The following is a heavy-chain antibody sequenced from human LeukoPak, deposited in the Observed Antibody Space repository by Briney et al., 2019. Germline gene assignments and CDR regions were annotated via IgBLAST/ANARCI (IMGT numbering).Heavy chain of an antibody. CDR1: GGSISSSSYY. J-gene: IGHJ4*02. D-gene: IGHD6-13*01. CDR2: IYHSGST. V-gene: IGHV4-39*07. CDR3: ATYSSSSPGY. Sequence: PSETLSLTCTVSGGSISSSSYYWGWIRQPPGKGLEWIGSIYHSGSTYYNPSLKSRVTISLDTSKNQFSLKLSSVTAADTAVYYCATYSSSSPGYWGQGTLVTVSS.